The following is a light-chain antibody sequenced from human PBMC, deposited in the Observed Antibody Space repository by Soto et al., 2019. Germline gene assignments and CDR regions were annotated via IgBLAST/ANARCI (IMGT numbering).Light chain of an antibody. CDR1: TSDVGGYNY. Sequence: QSALTQPASVSGSPGQSITVSCTGTTSDVGGYNYVSWYQQHPGKAPKLMIYDVSNRPSGVSNRFSGSKSGNTASLTISGLQVEDEADYSCRSYISSSPYVLFGGGTKLTVL. V-gene: IGLV2-14*01. J-gene: IGLJ2*01. CDR2: DVS. CDR3: RSYISSSPYVL.